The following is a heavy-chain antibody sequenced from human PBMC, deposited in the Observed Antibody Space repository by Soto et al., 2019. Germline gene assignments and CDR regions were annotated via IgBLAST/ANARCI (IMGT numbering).Heavy chain of an antibody. Sequence: GGSLRLPCAASGFTFSNAWMSWVRQAPGKGLEWVGRIKSKTDGGTTDYAAPVKGRFTISRDDSKNTLYLQMNSLKTEDTAVYYCTTDPYGDYGDAFDIWGQGTMVTVSS. CDR2: IKSKTDGGTT. V-gene: IGHV3-15*01. D-gene: IGHD4-17*01. J-gene: IGHJ3*02. CDR3: TTDPYGDYGDAFDI. CDR1: GFTFSNAW.